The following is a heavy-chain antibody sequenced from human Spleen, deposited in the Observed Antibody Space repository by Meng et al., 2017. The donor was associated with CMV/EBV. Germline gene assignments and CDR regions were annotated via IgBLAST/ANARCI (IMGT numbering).Heavy chain of an antibody. V-gene: IGHV4-31*02. CDR2: IYSSGST. Sequence: GGSISSGDYYWGWIRQHPGKGLEWIGYIYSSGSTYYNPSLKSRLTISVDTSENQLSLKLTSVTAADTAFYYCVRRGGSGLYSWFDPWGQGALVTVSS. J-gene: IGHJ5*02. CDR3: VRRGGSGLYSWFDP. D-gene: IGHD3-10*01. CDR1: GGSISSGDYY.